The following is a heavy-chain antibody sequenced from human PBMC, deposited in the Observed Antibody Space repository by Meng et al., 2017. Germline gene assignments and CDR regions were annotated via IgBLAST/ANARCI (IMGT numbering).Heavy chain of an antibody. CDR1: GYTLTELC. CDR3: ATMWRQVGATGGDIPYYFDY. V-gene: IGHV1-24*01. CDR2: FDPDDDET. J-gene: IGHJ4*02. Sequence: ASVKVSCKASGYTLTELCMHWVRQAPGKGLEWMGGFDPDDDETVYAQKLQGRVTMTEDTSIDTAYMGLDSLRSDDTAVYYCATMWRQVGATGGDIPYYFDYWGQGTMVTVSS. D-gene: IGHD1-26*01.